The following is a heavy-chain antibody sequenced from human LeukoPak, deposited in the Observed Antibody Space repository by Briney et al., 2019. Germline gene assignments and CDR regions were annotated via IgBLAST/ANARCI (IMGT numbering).Heavy chain of an antibody. CDR1: GFTFSDYY. Sequence: GGSLRLSCAASGFTFSDYYMSWIRQAPGKGLEWVSYISSSGSTIYYADSVKGRFTISRDNSKNTLYLQMNSLRAEDTAVYYCAREILAPGKTHDYWGQGTLVTVSS. V-gene: IGHV3-11*04. J-gene: IGHJ4*02. CDR2: ISSSGSTI. CDR3: AREILAPGKTHDY.